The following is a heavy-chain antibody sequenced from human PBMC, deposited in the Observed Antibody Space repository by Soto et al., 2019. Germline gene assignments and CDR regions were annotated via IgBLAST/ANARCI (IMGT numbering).Heavy chain of an antibody. V-gene: IGHV4-30-2*01. CDR1: GGSISSGGYS. CDR3: AGGIAARPLGY. CDR2: IYHSGST. Sequence: QLQLQESGSGLVKPSQTLSLTCAVSGGSISSGGYSWSWIRQPPGKGLEWIGYIYHSGSTYYNPSLKGRVTISVDRSKNQFSRKVSSVTAADTAVYYCAGGIAARPLGYWGQGTLVTVSS. J-gene: IGHJ4*02. D-gene: IGHD6-6*01.